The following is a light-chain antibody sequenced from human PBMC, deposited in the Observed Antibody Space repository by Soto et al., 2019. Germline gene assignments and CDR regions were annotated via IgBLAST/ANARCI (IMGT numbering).Light chain of an antibody. CDR1: SSSIGSNY. J-gene: IGLJ1*01. Sequence: QSVLTQPPSVSAAPGQKVTISCSGSSSSIGSNYVYWYQQLPGTTPKLLIYSNNQRPSGVPDRFSGSKSGTSASLAISGLRSEDEADYYCASWDVSLSGLYVFGTGTKLTVL. CDR2: SNN. CDR3: ASWDVSLSGLYV. V-gene: IGLV1-47*02.